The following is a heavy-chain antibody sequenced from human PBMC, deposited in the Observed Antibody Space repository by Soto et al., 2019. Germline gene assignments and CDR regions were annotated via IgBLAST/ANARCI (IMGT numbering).Heavy chain of an antibody. V-gene: IGHV1-69*01. J-gene: IGHJ6*02. CDR1: GGTFSSYA. Sequence: QVQLVQSGAEVKKPGSSVKVSCKASGGTFSSYAISWVRQAPGQGLEWMGGIIPIFGTANYAQKFQGRVTITADESTSTAYMELSSLRSEDTSVYYCARECELELRDYYGMDVWGQGTTVTVSS. CDR3: ARECELELRDYYGMDV. D-gene: IGHD1-7*01. CDR2: IIPIFGTA.